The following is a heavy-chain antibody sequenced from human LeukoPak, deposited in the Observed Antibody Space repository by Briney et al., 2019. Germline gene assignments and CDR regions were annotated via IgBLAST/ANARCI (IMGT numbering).Heavy chain of an antibody. CDR1: GGSISSGGYY. D-gene: IGHD6-13*01. J-gene: IGHJ4*02. V-gene: IGHV4-31*03. CDR3: ASGGIAAAGTGY. CDR2: IYYSGST. Sequence: SQTLSLTCTVSGGSISSGGYYWSWIRQHPGKGLEWIGYIYYSGSTYYNPSLKSRVTISVDTSKNQFSLKLSSVTAADAAVYYCASGGIAAAGTGYWGQGTLVTVSS.